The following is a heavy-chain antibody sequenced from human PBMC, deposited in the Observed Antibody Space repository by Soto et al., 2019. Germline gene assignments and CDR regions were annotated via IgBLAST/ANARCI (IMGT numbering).Heavy chain of an antibody. D-gene: IGHD3-16*02. CDR1: GGTFSSYA. CDR2: IIPIFGTA. CDR3: ARGNYDYVWGSYRSGAFDI. V-gene: IGHV1-69*01. J-gene: IGHJ3*02. Sequence: QVQLVQSGAEVKKPGSSVKVSCKASGGTFSSYAISWVRQAPGQGLEWMGGIIPIFGTANYAQKFQGRVTITADESPSKAYMELSSLRSEDTAVYYCARGNYDYVWGSYRSGAFDIWGQGTMVTVSS.